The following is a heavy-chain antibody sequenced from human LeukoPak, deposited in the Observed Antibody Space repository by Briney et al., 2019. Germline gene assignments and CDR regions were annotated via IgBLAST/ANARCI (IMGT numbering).Heavy chain of an antibody. V-gene: IGHV3-7*03. CDR1: GFTFSTYW. Sequence: GGSLRLSCAASGFTFSTYWMNWVRQAPGKGLEWVANIKQDGSEKYYVDSGKGRFTLSRDSAKNSLYLQMNSLRAEDTAVYYCARAEWSNWYFDLWGRGTLVTVSS. J-gene: IGHJ2*01. D-gene: IGHD3-3*01. CDR2: IKQDGSEK. CDR3: ARAEWSNWYFDL.